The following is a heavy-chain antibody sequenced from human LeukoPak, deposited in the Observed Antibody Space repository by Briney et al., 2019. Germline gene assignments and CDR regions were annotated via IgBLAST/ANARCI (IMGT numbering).Heavy chain of an antibody. CDR2: ISYSGST. J-gene: IGHJ4*02. D-gene: IGHD3-3*01. CDR3: ARGKGDFWSAPPADY. CDR1: GGSVSTYY. V-gene: IGHV4-59*02. Sequence: SETLSLTCTVSGGSVSTYYWNWIRQPPGKGLDWIGYISYSGSTNYNPSLKSRVTISVDTSKNQFSLKLSSVTAADTAVYYCARGKGDFWSAPPADYWGQGTLVTVSS.